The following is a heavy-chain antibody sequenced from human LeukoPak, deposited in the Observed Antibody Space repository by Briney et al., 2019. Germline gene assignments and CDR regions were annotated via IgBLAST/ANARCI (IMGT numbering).Heavy chain of an antibody. CDR2: IYTSGST. V-gene: IGHV4-61*02. J-gene: IGHJ3*02. CDR3: ARDDSGSYSGDAFDI. CDR1: GGSISSDSYY. Sequence: SETLSLTCTVSGGSISSDSYYWSWIRQPDGKGLEWIGRIYTSGSTNYNPSLKSRVTISVDTSKNQFSLKLSSVTAADTAVYYCARDDSGSYSGDAFDIWGQGTMVTVSS. D-gene: IGHD1-26*01.